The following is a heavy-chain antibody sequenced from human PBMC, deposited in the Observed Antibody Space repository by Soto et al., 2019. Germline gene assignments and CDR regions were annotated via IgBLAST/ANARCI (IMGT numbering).Heavy chain of an antibody. Sequence: EVHLVESGGGLVQPGGSLRLSCADSEFTFSHYWMHWVRQAPGKGLVWVSRINPDGTTTNYADSVKGRFTISRDNAKNALYLQMNSLRGEDTVMYYCTKDTFGDRDSWGQGTLVTVSS. CDR2: INPDGTTT. J-gene: IGHJ4*02. CDR1: EFTFSHYW. CDR3: TKDTFGDRDS. D-gene: IGHD4-17*01. V-gene: IGHV3-74*01.